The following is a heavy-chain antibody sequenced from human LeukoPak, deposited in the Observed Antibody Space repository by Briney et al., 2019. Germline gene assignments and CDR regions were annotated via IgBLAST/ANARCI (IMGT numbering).Heavy chain of an antibody. CDR3: ARGDEVATAIGAFDI. CDR1: GFTFSSYS. J-gene: IGHJ3*02. CDR2: ISSSSSYI. Sequence: GGSLRLSCAASGFTFSSYSMNWVRQAPGKGLEWVSSISSSSSYIYYADSVKGRFTISRDNAKNSLYLQMNSLRAEDTAVYYCARGDEVATAIGAFDIWGQGTMVTVSS. V-gene: IGHV3-21*01. D-gene: IGHD2-21*02.